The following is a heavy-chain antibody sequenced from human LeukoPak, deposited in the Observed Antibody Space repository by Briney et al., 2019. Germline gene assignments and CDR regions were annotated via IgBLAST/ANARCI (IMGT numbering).Heavy chain of an antibody. CDR2: IRFDGTSQ. CDR1: GFTFRSYG. Sequence: GGSLRLSCAASGFTFRSYGMHWVRQAPGKGLEWVAVIRFDGTSQYYGDSVKGRFTISRDNSKNTLSLQMNSLRAEDTAVYYCARGGYTYGFFDYWGQGTLVTVSS. J-gene: IGHJ4*02. CDR3: ARGGYTYGFFDY. V-gene: IGHV3-33*01. D-gene: IGHD5-18*01.